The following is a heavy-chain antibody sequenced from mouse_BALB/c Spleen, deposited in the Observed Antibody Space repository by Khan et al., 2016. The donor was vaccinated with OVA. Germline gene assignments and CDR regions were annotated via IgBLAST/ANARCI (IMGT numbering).Heavy chain of an antibody. CDR2: IWSGGST. J-gene: IGHJ3*01. D-gene: IGHD2-4*01. Sequence: QVQLKQSGPGLVPPSQSLSITCTVSGFSLTTYGVHWVRQSPGKGLEWLGVIWSGGSTDYNAAFISRLSISKDSSKSQVFFKMNSLQVNDTAIYYCARNYDYDEGLAYWGQGTLVTVSA. CDR1: GFSLTTYG. CDR3: ARNYDYDEGLAY. V-gene: IGHV2-2*02.